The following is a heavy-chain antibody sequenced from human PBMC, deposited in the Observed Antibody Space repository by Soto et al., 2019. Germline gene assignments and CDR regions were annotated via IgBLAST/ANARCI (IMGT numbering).Heavy chain of an antibody. V-gene: IGHV1-3*01. Sequence: ASVKVSCKASGYMFTKSAMHWVRQAPGQRLELMGWISGDSGNTKYSPKLQDRVTITRDTSASTAYMELSSLRSEDTALYYCARDGVAAGNINFDYWGQGTLVTVYS. CDR1: GYMFTKSA. J-gene: IGHJ4*01. CDR2: ISGDSGNT. CDR3: ARDGVAAGNINFDY. D-gene: IGHD6-19*01.